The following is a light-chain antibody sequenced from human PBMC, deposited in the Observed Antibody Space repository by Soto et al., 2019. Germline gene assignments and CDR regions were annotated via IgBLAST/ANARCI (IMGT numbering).Light chain of an antibody. CDR3: QQYGGLPYT. CDR1: ESISRDY. CDR2: GAS. V-gene: IGKV3-20*01. Sequence: EIVLTQSPGTLSLSPEKRATLSCRASESISRDYLAWYQQRLGQAPRLLIYGASSGATGIPDRFSGSGSGTDFTLTISRLEPEDFAIYYCQQYGGLPYTFVPGTKGDIK. J-gene: IGKJ2*01.